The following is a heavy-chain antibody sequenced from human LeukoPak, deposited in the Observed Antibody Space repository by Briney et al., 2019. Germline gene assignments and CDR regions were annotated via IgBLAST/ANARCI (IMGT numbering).Heavy chain of an antibody. CDR1: GGSISSYY. CDR2: IYYSGST. CDR3: ARDRGSSPAGY. D-gene: IGHD3-16*01. Sequence: PSETLSLTCTVSGGSISSYYWSWIRQPPGKGLEWTGYIYYSGSTNYNPSLQSRVTISVDTSKNHFSLRLSSVTAADTAVYYCARDRGSSPAGYWGQGTLVTVSS. J-gene: IGHJ4*02. V-gene: IGHV4-59*12.